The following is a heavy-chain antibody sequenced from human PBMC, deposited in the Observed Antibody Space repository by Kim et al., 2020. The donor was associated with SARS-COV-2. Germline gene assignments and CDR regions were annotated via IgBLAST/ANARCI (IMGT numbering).Heavy chain of an antibody. J-gene: IGHJ5*02. D-gene: IGHD3-22*01. Sequence: SLESRVTISVDTSKNQFSLKLSSVTAADTAVYYCARGSHYYDSSGPPFDPXGQGTLVTVSS. V-gene: IGHV4-34*01. CDR3: ARGSHYYDSSGPPFDP.